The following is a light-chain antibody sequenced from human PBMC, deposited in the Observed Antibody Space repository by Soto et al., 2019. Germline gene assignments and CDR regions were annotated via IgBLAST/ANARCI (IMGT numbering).Light chain of an antibody. CDR1: QTISSS. V-gene: IGKV1-5*03. Sequence: DIQMTQSPSTLSASVGDRVTITCRASQTISSSLAWYQQRPGKPPKLLIYKASSLESGVPSRFSGSGSGTEFTLTISSLQPDDFATYYCQQYNSYPYTFGQGTNLEIK. J-gene: IGKJ2*01. CDR2: KAS. CDR3: QQYNSYPYT.